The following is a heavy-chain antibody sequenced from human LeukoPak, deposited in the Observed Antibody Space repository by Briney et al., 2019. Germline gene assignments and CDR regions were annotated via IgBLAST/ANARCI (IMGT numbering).Heavy chain of an antibody. J-gene: IGHJ5*02. D-gene: IGHD2-15*01. CDR2: IYYSGST. CDR1: GGSISSSSYY. CDR3: ARGGLPRENWFDP. V-gene: IGHV4-39*01. Sequence: SETLSLTCTVSGGSISSSSYYWGWIRQPPGKGLEWIGSIYYSGSTYYNPSLKSRVTISVDTSKNQFSLKLSSVTAADTAVYYCARGGLPRENWFDPWGQGTLVTVSS.